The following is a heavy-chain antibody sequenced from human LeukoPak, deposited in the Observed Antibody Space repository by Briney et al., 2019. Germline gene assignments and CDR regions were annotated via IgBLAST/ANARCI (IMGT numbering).Heavy chain of an antibody. CDR2: IYSDGNT. D-gene: IGHD6-19*01. CDR1: GFTVSSIY. CDR3: AGDTHSSSWYDH. J-gene: IGHJ5*02. Sequence: QPGGSLRLSCAVSGFTVSSIYMSWVRQAPGKGLEWVSSIYSDGNTYYADSVKGRFTLSRDSSRNTLYLQMNSLRVDDTAVYYCAGDTHSSSWYDHWGQGTLVTVSS. V-gene: IGHV3-53*01.